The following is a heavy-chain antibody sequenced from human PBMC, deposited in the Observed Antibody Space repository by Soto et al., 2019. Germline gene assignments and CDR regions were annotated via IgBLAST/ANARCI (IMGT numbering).Heavy chain of an antibody. CDR1: GFTFSSDA. V-gene: IGHV3-23*01. D-gene: IGHD1-1*01. Sequence: PGGSLRLSCAACGFTFSSDAMNWVRQAPGKGLEWVSAISGGGVSTHYADSVKGRFTISRDNSKNTLYLQVNSLRAEDTPVYYWGKRPDNWWNSYFGTWGKEPLVT. J-gene: IGHJ4*02. CDR3: GKRPDNWWNSYFGT. CDR2: ISGGGVST.